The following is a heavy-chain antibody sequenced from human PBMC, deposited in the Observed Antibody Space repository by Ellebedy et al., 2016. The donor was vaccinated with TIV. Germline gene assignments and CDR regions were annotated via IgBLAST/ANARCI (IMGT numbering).Heavy chain of an antibody. D-gene: IGHD1-1*01. CDR1: GFTFSNSW. Sequence: GESLKISCAASGFTFSNSWMSWVRQTPGKGLEWVANINQDGSATYYVDSVTSRFTISRDNAKNSLHLQMNSLRDDDTAVYYCARAPSTGTVDYWGRGTLVTVSS. V-gene: IGHV3-7*01. CDR2: INQDGSAT. J-gene: IGHJ4*02. CDR3: ARAPSTGTVDY.